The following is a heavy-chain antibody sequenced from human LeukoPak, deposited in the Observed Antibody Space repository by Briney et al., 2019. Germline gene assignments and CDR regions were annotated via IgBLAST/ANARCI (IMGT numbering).Heavy chain of an antibody. V-gene: IGHV3-23*01. CDR2: ISGSGGST. D-gene: IGHD4-17*01. CDR3: AKDLYGDYVVDY. CDR1: GFTFSSYA. Sequence: HTGGSLRLSCAASGFTFSSYAMNWARQAPGKGLEWVSGISGSGGSTYYADSVKGRFTISRDNSKNTLYLQMNSLRAEDTAVYYCAKDLYGDYVVDYWGQGTLVTVSS. J-gene: IGHJ4*02.